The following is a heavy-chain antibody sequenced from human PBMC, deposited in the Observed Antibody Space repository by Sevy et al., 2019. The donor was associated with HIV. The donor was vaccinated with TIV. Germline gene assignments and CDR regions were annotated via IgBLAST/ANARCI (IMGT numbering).Heavy chain of an antibody. CDR2: ISGSGGST. CDR3: AKDQNDFWSGFVWVLHAFDI. Sequence: GGSPRLSCAASGFTFSSYAMSWVRQAPGKGLEWVSAISGSGGSTYYADSVKGRFTISRDNSKNTLYLQMNSLRAEDTAVYYCAKDQNDFWSGFVWVLHAFDIWGQGTMVSVSS. D-gene: IGHD3-3*01. V-gene: IGHV3-23*01. J-gene: IGHJ3*02. CDR1: GFTFSSYA.